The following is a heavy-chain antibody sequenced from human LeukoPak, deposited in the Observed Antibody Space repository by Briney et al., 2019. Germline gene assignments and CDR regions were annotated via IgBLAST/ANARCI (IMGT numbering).Heavy chain of an antibody. CDR2: IRYDGSNK. D-gene: IGHD2-15*01. Sequence: PGGSLRLSCAASGFTFSSYGMHWVRQASGKGLEWVAFIRYDGSNKYYADSVKGRFTISRDNSKNTLYLQMNSPRAEDTAVYYCAKSARRYCSGGSCYYFDYWGQGTLVTVSS. CDR3: AKSARRYCSGGSCYYFDY. V-gene: IGHV3-30*02. J-gene: IGHJ4*02. CDR1: GFTFSSYG.